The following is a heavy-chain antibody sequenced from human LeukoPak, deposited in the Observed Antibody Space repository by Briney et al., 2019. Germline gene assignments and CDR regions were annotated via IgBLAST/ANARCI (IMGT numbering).Heavy chain of an antibody. Sequence: ASVKVSCKASGYTFTSYGISWVRQAPGQGLEWMGWISAYNGNTNYAQKFQGRVTITADKSTSTAYMELSSLRSEGTAVYYCAGYVYWGQGTLVTVSS. CDR1: GYTFTSYG. CDR3: AGYVY. J-gene: IGHJ4*02. V-gene: IGHV1-18*01. CDR2: ISAYNGNT. D-gene: IGHD5-12*01.